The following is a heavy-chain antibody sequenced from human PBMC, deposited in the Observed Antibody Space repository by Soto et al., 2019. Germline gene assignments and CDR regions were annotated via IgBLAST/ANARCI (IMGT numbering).Heavy chain of an antibody. V-gene: IGHV3-13*01. CDR1: GFTVSSYD. D-gene: IGHD2-21*01. Sequence: EVQLVESEGGLVQPGGSLRLSCAASGFTVSSYDMHWVRQATGKGLEWVSAIGTAGDTYYPGSVKGRFTISRENAKNSLYLQMNSLRAGDTAVYYCARLIGRDFNYGMDVWGQGTTVTVSS. J-gene: IGHJ6*02. CDR3: ARLIGRDFNYGMDV. CDR2: IGTAGDT.